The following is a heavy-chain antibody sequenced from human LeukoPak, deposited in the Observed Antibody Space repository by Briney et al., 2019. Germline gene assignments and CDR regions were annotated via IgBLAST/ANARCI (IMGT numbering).Heavy chain of an antibody. CDR1: GCTFTSYG. Sequence: ASVKVSCKASGCTFTSYGISWVRQAPGQGLEWMGWINPNSGGTNYAQKFQGRVTMTRNTSISTAYMELSFLRSDDPAVYYCARGRVTMVRGIIIRYFDYWGQGTLVTVSS. J-gene: IGHJ4*02. D-gene: IGHD3-10*01. CDR2: INPNSGGT. V-gene: IGHV1-8*02. CDR3: ARGRVTMVRGIIIRYFDY.